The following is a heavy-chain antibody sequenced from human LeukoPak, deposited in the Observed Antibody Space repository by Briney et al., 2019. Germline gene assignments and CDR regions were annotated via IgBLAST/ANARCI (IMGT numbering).Heavy chain of an antibody. D-gene: IGHD3-3*01. V-gene: IGHV4-38-2*02. J-gene: IGHJ3*02. CDR3: ARAFRGIFGVFEAFDI. CDR1: GYSISSCYY. Sequence: SETLSLTCTVSGYSISSCYYWCWIRQPPGKRLEWIGIIYHSGRTDYNPSLKSRVTISEDTSKNQFSLKLSSVTAADTAVYYCARAFRGIFGVFEAFDIWGQGTMVTVSS. CDR2: IYHSGRT.